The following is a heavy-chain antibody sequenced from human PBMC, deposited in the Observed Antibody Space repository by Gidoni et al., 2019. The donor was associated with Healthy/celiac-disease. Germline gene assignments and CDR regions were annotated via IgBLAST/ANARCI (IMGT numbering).Heavy chain of an antibody. CDR2: IIPIFGTA. CDR3: ARGHVATMVRGVIIGANFDY. V-gene: IGHV1-69*01. Sequence: QVQLVQSGAEVKKPGSSVKVSCKASGGTFSSYAISWVRQAPGQGLEWMGGIIPIFGTANYAQKFQGRVTITADESTSTAYMELSSLRSEDTAVYYCARGHVATMVRGVIIGANFDYWGQGTLVTVSS. D-gene: IGHD3-10*01. CDR1: GGTFSSYA. J-gene: IGHJ4*02.